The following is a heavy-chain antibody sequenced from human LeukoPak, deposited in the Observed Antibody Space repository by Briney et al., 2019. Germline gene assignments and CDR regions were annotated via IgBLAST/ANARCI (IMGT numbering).Heavy chain of an antibody. CDR1: GVSFSGYY. CDR2: INHSGST. V-gene: IGHV4-34*01. CDR3: ARSNPILGYCSGGSCYLLDY. Sequence: SETLSLTCAVYGVSFSGYYWSWLRQPPGKGLEWVGEINHSGSTNYNPSLKSRVTISVDTSKNQFSLKLSSVTAADTAVYYCARSNPILGYCSGGSCYLLDYWGQGTLVTVSS. J-gene: IGHJ4*02. D-gene: IGHD2-15*01.